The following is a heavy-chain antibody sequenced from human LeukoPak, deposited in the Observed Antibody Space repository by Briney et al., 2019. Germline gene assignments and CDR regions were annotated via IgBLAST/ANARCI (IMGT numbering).Heavy chain of an antibody. CDR1: GYTFTGYY. CDR2: INPNSGGT. V-gene: IGHV1-2*02. Sequence: ASVKVSCKASGYTFTGYYMHWVRQAPGQGLKWMGWINPNSGGTNYAQKFQGRVTMTRDTSISTAYMELSRLRSDDTAVYYCARNGATMVRGVITAPTPYDYWGQGTLVTVSS. CDR3: ARNGATMVRGVITAPTPYDY. J-gene: IGHJ4*02. D-gene: IGHD3-10*01.